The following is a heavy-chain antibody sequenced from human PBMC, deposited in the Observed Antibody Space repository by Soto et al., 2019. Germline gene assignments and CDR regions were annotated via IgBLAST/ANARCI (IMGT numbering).Heavy chain of an antibody. CDR2: ISTEPHGAAT. Sequence: PGGSLRLSCATSGFRLGDYGMSCFRQAPGKGLEWVGFISTEPHGAATQYAASVKGRFTITRDDSKRIVDLQMSSLKTEDTAIYYCSRKVTLSGVVLPPNWFDSLGQGDLVTVSS. D-gene: IGHD3-3*01. CDR3: SRKVTLSGVVLPPNWFDS. V-gene: IGHV3-49*03. J-gene: IGHJ5*01. CDR1: GFRLGDYG.